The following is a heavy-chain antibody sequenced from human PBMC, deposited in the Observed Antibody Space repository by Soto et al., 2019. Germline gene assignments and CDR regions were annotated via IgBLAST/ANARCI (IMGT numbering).Heavy chain of an antibody. V-gene: IGHV4-31*03. J-gene: IGHJ4*02. CDR2: IYYSGST. CDR1: GGSISSGGYY. D-gene: IGHD3-3*01. Sequence: PSETLSLTCTVSGGSISSGGYYWSWIRQHPGKGLEWIGYIYYSGSTYYNPSLKSRVTISVDTSKNQFSLKLSSVTAADTAVYYCATNDFWSGLFPPRLDYWGQGTLVTVSS. CDR3: ATNDFWSGLFPPRLDY.